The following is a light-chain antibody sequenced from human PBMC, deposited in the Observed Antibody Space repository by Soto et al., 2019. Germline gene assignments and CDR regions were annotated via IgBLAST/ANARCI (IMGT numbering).Light chain of an antibody. J-gene: IGKJ2*01. Sequence: DIQMTQSPSPLSASVGDRVTITCRASQSINNWLAWYQQKPGKAPKLLIYEASSLLSGVPSRFSGSGSGTEFTLTISSLQPDDFADYYCQQYDSDSSTFGQGTKLDI. CDR3: QQYDSDSST. CDR1: QSINNW. V-gene: IGKV1-5*03. CDR2: EAS.